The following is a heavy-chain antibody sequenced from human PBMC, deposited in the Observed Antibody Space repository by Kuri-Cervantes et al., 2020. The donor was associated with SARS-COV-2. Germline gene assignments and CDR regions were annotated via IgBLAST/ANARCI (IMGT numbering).Heavy chain of an antibody. V-gene: IGHV3-30*01. Sequence: GESLKISCAASGFTFSSYAMHWVRQAPGKGLEWVAVISYDGSNKYYADSVKGRFTISRDNSKNSLYLQMNSLRTEDTALYYCAKDGPDYAGYFDYWGQGTLVTVSS. CDR3: AKDGPDYAGYFDY. J-gene: IGHJ4*02. CDR1: GFTFSSYA. D-gene: IGHD4-17*01. CDR2: ISYDGSNK.